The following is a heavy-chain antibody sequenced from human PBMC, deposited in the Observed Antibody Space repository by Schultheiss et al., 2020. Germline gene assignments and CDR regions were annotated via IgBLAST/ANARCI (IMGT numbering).Heavy chain of an antibody. CDR1: GFTFSSYG. V-gene: IGHV3-33*08. J-gene: IGHJ4*02. D-gene: IGHD6-19*01. Sequence: GGSLRLSCAASGFTFSSYGMHWVRQAPGKGLEWVAVIWYDGSNKYYADSVKGRFTISRDNSKNTLYLQMNSLRAEDTAVYYCARDAYSSGWYGGNDYWGQGTLVNGYS. CDR2: IWYDGSNK. CDR3: ARDAYSSGWYGGNDY.